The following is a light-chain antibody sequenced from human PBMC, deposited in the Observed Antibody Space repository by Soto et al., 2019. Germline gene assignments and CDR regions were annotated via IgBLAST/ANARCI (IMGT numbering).Light chain of an antibody. J-gene: IGLJ2*01. CDR2: DVS. CDR3: SSYAGNNDFVL. CDR1: SSDVGNYNY. Sequence: QSALTQPPSASGSPGQSVAISCTGTSSDVGNYNYVSWFQQHPGKTPKLIIYDVSKRPSGVPDRFSGSKSGNTASLTVSVLQADDEADYNCSSYAGNNDFVLFGGGTKLTVL. V-gene: IGLV2-8*01.